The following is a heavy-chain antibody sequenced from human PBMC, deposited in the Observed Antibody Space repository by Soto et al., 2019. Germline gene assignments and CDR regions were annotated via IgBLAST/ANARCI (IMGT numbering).Heavy chain of an antibody. J-gene: IGHJ5*01. Sequence: SGESQRISSKGAGCSFASYGSGWVRQMPGKGLEWMGIIYPSDSDTRYSPSFQGQVTISADKSISTAYLQWSSLKASDTAIYYCARGSSWFGYWGQGTLVTVSS. D-gene: IGHD6-13*01. CDR3: ARGSSWFGY. CDR1: GCSFASYG. CDR2: IYPSDSDT. V-gene: IGHV5-51*01.